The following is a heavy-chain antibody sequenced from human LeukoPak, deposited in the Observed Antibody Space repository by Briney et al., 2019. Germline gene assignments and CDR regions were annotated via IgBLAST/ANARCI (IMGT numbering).Heavy chain of an antibody. CDR1: GRSLNGSC. V-gene: IGHV4-34*01. CDR2: IDHSGST. D-gene: IGHD1-26*01. CDR3: ARETPYSGSFGFDY. J-gene: IGHJ4*02. Sequence: PSETLSLTCAVFGRSLNGSCLTWIRQLPGKGLEWIGEIDHSGSTNYSPSLKSRVTISVDPSKNQFSLKLSSVTAADTAVYYCARETPYSGSFGFDYWGQGTLVTVSS.